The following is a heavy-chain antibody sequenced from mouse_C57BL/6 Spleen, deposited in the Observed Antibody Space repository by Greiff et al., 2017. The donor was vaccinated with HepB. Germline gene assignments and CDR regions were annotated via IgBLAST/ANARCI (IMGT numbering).Heavy chain of an antibody. Sequence: QVHVKQSGAELVRPGTSVKVSCKASGYAFTNYLIEWVKQRPGQGLEWIGVINPGSGGTNYNEKFKGKATLTADKSSSTAYMQLSSLTSEDSAVYFCARGFYYYYAMDYWGQGTSVTVSS. CDR2: INPGSGGT. CDR3: ARGFYYYYAMDY. V-gene: IGHV1-54*01. D-gene: IGHD1-1*01. CDR1: GYAFTNYL. J-gene: IGHJ4*01.